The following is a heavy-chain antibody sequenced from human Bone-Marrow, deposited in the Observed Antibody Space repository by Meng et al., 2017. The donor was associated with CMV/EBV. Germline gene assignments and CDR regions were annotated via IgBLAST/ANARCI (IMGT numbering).Heavy chain of an antibody. Sequence: GGSPRLSCAASGFTFSSNDMHWVRQTTGKGLEWVSAIGTAGDTYYPGSVKGRFTISRENAKNSFYLQMNSMRAGDTAVYYCAREEGILVVVPAEGYYYGMDVWGQGTTVTVSS. V-gene: IGHV3-13*01. D-gene: IGHD2-2*01. CDR1: GFTFSSND. CDR2: IGTAGDT. J-gene: IGHJ6*02. CDR3: AREEGILVVVPAEGYYYGMDV.